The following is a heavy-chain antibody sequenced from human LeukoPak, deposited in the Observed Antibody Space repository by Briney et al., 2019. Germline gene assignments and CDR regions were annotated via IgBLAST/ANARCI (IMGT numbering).Heavy chain of an antibody. CDR2: INHSGST. V-gene: IGHV4-34*01. D-gene: IGHD1-14*01. CDR3: ARGPYPNPRA. CDR1: GGSFSGYY. J-gene: IGHJ5*02. Sequence: PSETLSLTCAVYGGSFSGYYWSWIRQPPWKGLEWIGEINHSGSTNYNPSLKSRVTISVDTSKNQFSLKLNSVTAADTAVYYCARGPYPNPRAWGQGNLVTISS.